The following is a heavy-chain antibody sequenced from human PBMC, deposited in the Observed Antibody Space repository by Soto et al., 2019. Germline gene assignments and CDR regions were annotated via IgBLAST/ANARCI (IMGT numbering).Heavy chain of an antibody. Sequence: QVQLVQAGAEVKKPGSSVNVSCKASGGTFSSYAFSWVRQAPGQGLEWMGGIVPFIDTANFAQKFQGRVTITADKSTSTAYMELTSLTSEDTAVYYCARGGYSSSWRFDYWGQGTLVTVSS. CDR2: IVPFIDTA. D-gene: IGHD6-13*01. CDR1: GGTFSSYA. CDR3: ARGGYSSSWRFDY. J-gene: IGHJ4*02. V-gene: IGHV1-69*06.